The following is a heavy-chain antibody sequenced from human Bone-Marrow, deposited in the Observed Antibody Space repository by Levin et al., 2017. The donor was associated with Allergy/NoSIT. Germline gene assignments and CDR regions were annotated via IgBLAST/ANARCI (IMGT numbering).Heavy chain of an antibody. J-gene: IGHJ3*02. CDR2: ISGSGGST. Sequence: ASVKVSCAASGFIFSSYAINWVRQAPGKGLEWVSGISGSGGSTYYTDSVKGRFTISRDNSQNTLYLQMNSLRGDDTAVYYCAKRSPDAVGSHTGGLFDIWGQGTMVTVSS. CDR1: GFIFSSYA. D-gene: IGHD3-10*01. CDR3: AKRSPDAVGSHTGGLFDI. V-gene: IGHV3-23*01.